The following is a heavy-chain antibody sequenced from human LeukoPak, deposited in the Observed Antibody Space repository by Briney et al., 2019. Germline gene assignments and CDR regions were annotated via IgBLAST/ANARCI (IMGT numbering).Heavy chain of an antibody. V-gene: IGHV4-61*02. D-gene: IGHD4-23*01. CDR2: IYTSGST. CDR1: GGSISSGSYY. Sequence: SETLSLTCTVSGGSISSGSYYWSWIRQPAGKGLEWIGRIYTSGSTNYNPPLKSRVTISVDTSKNQFSLKLSSVTAADTAVYYCARAIYGGNPLVAFDIWGQGTMVTVSS. CDR3: ARAIYGGNPLVAFDI. J-gene: IGHJ3*02.